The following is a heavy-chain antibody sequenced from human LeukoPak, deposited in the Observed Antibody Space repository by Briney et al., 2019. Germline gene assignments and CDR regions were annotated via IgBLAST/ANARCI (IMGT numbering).Heavy chain of an antibody. Sequence: GASVKVSCKASGYTFSSYAITWVRQAPGQGLQWMGWISAYNGNAKSAQNVQGRVTMTTDTSTSTAYMELRSLTSDDTAVYYCARLGYGVNSADYWGQGTLVTVSS. D-gene: IGHD4-23*01. CDR3: ARLGYGVNSADY. V-gene: IGHV1-18*01. CDR1: GYTFSSYA. CDR2: ISAYNGNA. J-gene: IGHJ4*02.